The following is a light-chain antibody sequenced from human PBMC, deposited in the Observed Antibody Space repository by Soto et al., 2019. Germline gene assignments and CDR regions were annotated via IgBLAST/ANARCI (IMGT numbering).Light chain of an antibody. CDR1: SSNIGNNY. Sequence: QSVLTQPPSVSAAPGQKVTISCSGSSSNIGNNYVSWYQQLPGTAPKLLIYENNKRPSGIPDRFSGSKSGTSATLGITGLQTGDEADYYGGTWDSSLSAGGVFGGGTKLTVL. J-gene: IGLJ2*01. CDR2: ENN. CDR3: GTWDSSLSAGGV. V-gene: IGLV1-51*02.